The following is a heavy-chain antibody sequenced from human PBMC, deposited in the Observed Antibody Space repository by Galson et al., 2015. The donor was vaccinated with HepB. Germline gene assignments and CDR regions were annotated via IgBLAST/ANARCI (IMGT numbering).Heavy chain of an antibody. Sequence: SLRLSCAASGFTFSSYGMHWVRQAPGKGLEWVAVIWYDGSNKYYADSVKGRFTISRDNSKNTLYLQMNSLRAEDTAVYYCASELQRGYSYGYSAFDIWGQWTMVTVSS. D-gene: IGHD5-18*01. CDR1: GFTFSSYG. CDR2: IWYDGSNK. CDR3: ASELQRGYSYGYSAFDI. V-gene: IGHV3-33*01. J-gene: IGHJ3*02.